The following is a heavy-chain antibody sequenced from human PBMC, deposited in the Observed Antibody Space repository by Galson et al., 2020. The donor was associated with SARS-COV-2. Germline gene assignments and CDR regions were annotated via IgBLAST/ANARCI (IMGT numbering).Heavy chain of an antibody. CDR2: MNPNSGNT. CDR3: ARAPAWTGTTNYYYMDV. CDR1: GYTFTSYD. D-gene: IGHD1-1*01. Sequence: ASVKVSCKASGYTFTSYDINWVRQATGQGLEWMGWMNPNSGNTGYAQKFQGRVTMTRNTSITTAYMELTSLRSEDTAVYYCARAPAWTGTTNYYYMDVWGKGTTVTVSS. J-gene: IGHJ6*03. V-gene: IGHV1-8*01.